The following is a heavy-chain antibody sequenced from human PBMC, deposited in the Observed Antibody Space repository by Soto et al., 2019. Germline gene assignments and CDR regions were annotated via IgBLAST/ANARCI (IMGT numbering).Heavy chain of an antibody. V-gene: IGHV4-39*01. CDR1: GGSIRTTYYY. CDR2: IYYSGIT. D-gene: IGHD4-17*01. Sequence: PSETLSLTCTVSGGSIRTTYYYWGWVRQPPGKGLEWIATIYYSGITYYNPSLKSRVTISVDTSKNQFSLKLNSVTAADTAVDPGAGSTVTRDVDYWGQGTLVTVSS. CDR3: AGSTVTRDVDY. J-gene: IGHJ4*02.